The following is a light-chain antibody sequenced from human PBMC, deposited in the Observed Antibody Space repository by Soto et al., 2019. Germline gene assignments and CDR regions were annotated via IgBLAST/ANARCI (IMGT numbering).Light chain of an antibody. V-gene: IGKV1-27*01. CDR3: QNYHLALGT. CDR1: QDIINH. J-gene: IGKJ5*01. Sequence: DIQMTQSPSSLSASVGDTVTITCRASQDIINHLAWYQQRPGKVPNLLIYGASTLHSGVPSRFRGSGSGTHFTLTISSLHPDDVATYYCQNYHLALGTFGQGTRLEIK. CDR2: GAS.